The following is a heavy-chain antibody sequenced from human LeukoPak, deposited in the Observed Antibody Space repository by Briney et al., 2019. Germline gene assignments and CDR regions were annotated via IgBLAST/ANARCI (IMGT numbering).Heavy chain of an antibody. CDR3: ARHRGYYGSGSKVDY. V-gene: IGHV4-39*01. J-gene: IGHJ4*02. Sequence: SETPPLTCTVSGGSISSSNHYWGWIRQPPGKGLEWIGSIYYSGSTYYNPSLKSRVTISVDTSKNQFSLKLSSVTAADTAVYYCARHRGYYGSGSKVDYWGQGTLVTVSS. CDR1: GGSISSSNHY. CDR2: IYYSGST. D-gene: IGHD3-10*01.